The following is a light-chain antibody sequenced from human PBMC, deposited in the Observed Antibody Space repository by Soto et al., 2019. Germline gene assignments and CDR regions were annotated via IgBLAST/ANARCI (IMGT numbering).Light chain of an antibody. V-gene: IGKV3D-15*01. CDR3: QQYNNWPIT. J-gene: IGKJ5*01. Sequence: EIVLTQSPGTLSLSPGERATLSCRASQSVSSNLAWYQQKPGQAPRLLIHGASNRATGIPDRFSGGGSGTDFTLTISRLEPEDFAVYYCQQYNNWPITFGQGTRLEIK. CDR2: GAS. CDR1: QSVSSN.